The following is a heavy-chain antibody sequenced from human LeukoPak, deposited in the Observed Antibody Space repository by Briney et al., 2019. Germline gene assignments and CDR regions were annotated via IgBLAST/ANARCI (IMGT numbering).Heavy chain of an antibody. CDR2: ISAYNGNT. V-gene: IGHV1-18*01. Sequence: ASVKVSCKASGYTFTSYGISWVRQAPGQGLEWMGWISAYNGNTNYAQKLQGRVTMTTDTSTSTAYMELRSLRSDDTAVYYCARTRVYSSSWYFKTGHEAFDIWGQGTMVTVSS. D-gene: IGHD6-13*01. J-gene: IGHJ3*02. CDR1: GYTFTSYG. CDR3: ARTRVYSSSWYFKTGHEAFDI.